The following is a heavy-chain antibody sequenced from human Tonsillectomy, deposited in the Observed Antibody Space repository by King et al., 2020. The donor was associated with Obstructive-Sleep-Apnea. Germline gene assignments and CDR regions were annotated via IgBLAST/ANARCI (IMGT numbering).Heavy chain of an antibody. Sequence: VQLVESGGGVVQPGRSLRLSCAASGFTFSNFGMHWVRQAPGKGLEWVALISYNGTNKYYADSVKGRFTISRDNSRTTLYLQMNSLRAEDTAVYYCAKSARGALTTVTHVPGAGIYWGQGTLVTVSS. CDR3: AKSARGALTTVTHVPGAGIY. D-gene: IGHD4-17*01. J-gene: IGHJ4*02. CDR2: ISYNGTNK. CDR1: GFTFSNFG. V-gene: IGHV3-30*18.